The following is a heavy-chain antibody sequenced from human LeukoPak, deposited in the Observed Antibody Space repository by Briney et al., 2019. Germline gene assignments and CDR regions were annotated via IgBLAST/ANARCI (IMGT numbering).Heavy chain of an antibody. D-gene: IGHD2-2*01. CDR3: ARIDTIGNTQYYYYGVEV. CDR1: GGSISSYF. CDR2: VSTTGSS. Sequence: PSETLSLTCSVSGGSISSYFWSWIRQPAGKGLEWLGRVSTTGSSAYDPSLKGRLTLSVDMSRNQFSLTLRSVTAADTAVYYCARIDTIGNTQYYYYGVEVWGQGTAVTV. V-gene: IGHV4-4*07. J-gene: IGHJ6*02.